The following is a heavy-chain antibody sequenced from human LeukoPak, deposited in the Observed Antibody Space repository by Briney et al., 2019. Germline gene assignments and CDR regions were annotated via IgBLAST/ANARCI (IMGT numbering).Heavy chain of an antibody. D-gene: IGHD6-19*01. J-gene: IGHJ5*02. Sequence: PGGSLRLSCAASGFTFSDYYMSWIRQAPGKGLEWVSYISSSSYTNYADSVKGRFTISRDNAKNSLYLQMNSLRAEDTAVYYCAREEYSSGWSPHGWFDPWGQGTLVTVSS. CDR3: AREEYSSGWSPHGWFDP. CDR1: GFTFSDYY. CDR2: ISSSSYT. V-gene: IGHV3-11*06.